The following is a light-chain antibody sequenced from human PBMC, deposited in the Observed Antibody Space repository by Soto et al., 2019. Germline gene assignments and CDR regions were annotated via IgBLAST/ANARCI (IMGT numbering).Light chain of an antibody. CDR2: GAS. V-gene: IGKV1-27*01. CDR3: QQYSFFWT. Sequence: DMQMTQSPFFLSGSVGDRVTINCRASRDVTYALAWYQRKPGKPPKLLMYGASTLQLGVPSRFSGSGSGTDFTLIISSLQPEDFAVYYCQQYSFFWTFGQGTKVDIK. CDR1: RDVTYA. J-gene: IGKJ1*01.